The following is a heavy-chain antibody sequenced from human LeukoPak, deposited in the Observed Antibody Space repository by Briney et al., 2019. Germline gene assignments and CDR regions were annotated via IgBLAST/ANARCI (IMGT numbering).Heavy chain of an antibody. CDR1: GGSISSYY. V-gene: IGHV4-59*01. CDR3: ARDPGYCSGGSCYFDY. J-gene: IGHJ4*02. Sequence: SETLSLTCTVSGGSISSYYWSWIRQPPGKGLEWIGYIYYSGSTNNNPSLKSRVTISVDTSKNQFSLKLSSVTAADTAVYYCARDPGYCSGGSCYFDYWGQGTLVTVSS. CDR2: IYYSGST. D-gene: IGHD2-15*01.